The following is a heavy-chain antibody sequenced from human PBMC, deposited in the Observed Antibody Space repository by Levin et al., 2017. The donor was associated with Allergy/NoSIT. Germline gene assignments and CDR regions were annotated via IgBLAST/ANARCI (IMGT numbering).Heavy chain of an antibody. CDR2: ISYTGTT. V-gene: IGHV4-59*08. Sequence: SQTLSLTCNVSGGSISTSYWSWIRQPPGKGLEWIGYISYTGTTNYNPSLRRRVTISLDTSKNQFSLKVNSLTAADTAVYFCARQLDGNSFRYFDLWGRGTLVTVSS. J-gene: IGHJ2*01. D-gene: IGHD4-23*01. CDR3: ARQLDGNSFRYFDL. CDR1: GGSISTSY.